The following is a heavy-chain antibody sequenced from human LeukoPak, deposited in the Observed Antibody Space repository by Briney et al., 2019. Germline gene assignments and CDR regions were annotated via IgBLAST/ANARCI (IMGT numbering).Heavy chain of an antibody. CDR1: GFTFDEYA. J-gene: IGHJ3*02. D-gene: IGHD6-19*01. CDR3: AKGGAVAGTLVRAFDI. CDR2: ISWNSGSI. Sequence: GGSLRLSCAASGFTFDEYAMHWVRQAPGKGLEWVSGISWNSGSIGYADSVKGRFTISRDNAKNSLYLQMNSLRAEDTALYYCAKGGAVAGTLVRAFDIWGQGTMVTVSS. V-gene: IGHV3-9*01.